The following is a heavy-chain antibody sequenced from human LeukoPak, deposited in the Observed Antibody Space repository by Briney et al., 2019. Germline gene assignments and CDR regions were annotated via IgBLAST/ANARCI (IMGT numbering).Heavy chain of an antibody. J-gene: IGHJ6*03. CDR3: ARGLVVVIATYYMDV. CDR1: GGSITSTYYY. Sequence: SQTVSLTCSVSGGSITSTYYYWTWIRQPPGKGLEWIGRISTSGSTNYNPSLKSRVTISVDTSKNQFSLKLSSVTAADTAVYYCARGLVVVIATYYMDVWGRGTTVTVSS. D-gene: IGHD2-21*01. CDR2: ISTSGST. V-gene: IGHV4-61*02.